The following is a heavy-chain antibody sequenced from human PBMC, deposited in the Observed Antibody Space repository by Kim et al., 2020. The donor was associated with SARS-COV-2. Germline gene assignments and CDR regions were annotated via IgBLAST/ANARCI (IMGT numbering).Heavy chain of an antibody. V-gene: IGHV4-34*01. Sequence: SETLSLTCAVYGGSFSGYYWSWIRQPPGKGLEWIGEIKHSGSTNYNPSLKSRVTISVDTSKNQFSLKLSSVTAADTAVYYCARVRSSRFIFFYYYCMDVWGQGTTVTVSS. CDR2: IKHSGST. CDR3: ARVRSSRFIFFYYYCMDV. J-gene: IGHJ6*02. CDR1: GGSFSGYY. D-gene: IGHD6-13*01.